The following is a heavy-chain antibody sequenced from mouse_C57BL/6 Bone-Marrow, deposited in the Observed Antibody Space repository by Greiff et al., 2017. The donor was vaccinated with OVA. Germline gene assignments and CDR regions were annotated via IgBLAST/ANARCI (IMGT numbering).Heavy chain of an antibody. D-gene: IGHD2-4*01. CDR3: AKGGDYDEDY. V-gene: IGHV3-6*01. CDR2: ISYDGSN. Sequence: ESGPGLVKHSQSLSLTCSVTGYSITSGYYWNWIRQFPGNKLEWMGYISYDGSNNYNPSLKNRISITRDTSKNQFFLKLNSVTTEDTATYYCAKGGDYDEDYWGQGTTLTVSS. J-gene: IGHJ2*01. CDR1: GYSITSGYY.